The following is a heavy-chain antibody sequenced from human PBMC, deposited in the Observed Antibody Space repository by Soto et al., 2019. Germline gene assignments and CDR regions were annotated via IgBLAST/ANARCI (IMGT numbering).Heavy chain of an antibody. CDR1: GYTFSNYA. Sequence: QIQLVQSGAEVKKPGASVKVSCKAAGYTFSNYAIKWVRQAPGQGLEWMGWISAHNGNTNYAEKFQGRVAMTPDTSTNTAYMELRSLRSDDTAVYYCARDLSGGYDLDYFDYWGQGTLVTVSS. J-gene: IGHJ4*02. D-gene: IGHD5-12*01. V-gene: IGHV1-18*01. CDR3: ARDLSGGYDLDYFDY. CDR2: ISAHNGNT.